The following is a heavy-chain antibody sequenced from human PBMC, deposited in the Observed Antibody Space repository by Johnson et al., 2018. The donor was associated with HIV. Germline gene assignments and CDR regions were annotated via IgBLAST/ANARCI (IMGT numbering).Heavy chain of an antibody. CDR2: ITGDGTHT. D-gene: IGHD3-9*01. J-gene: IGHJ3*02. CDR3: AKETHYITPNDWDAFDI. Sequence: VQLVESGGGLVQPGGSLRLSCAASGFSFSDYYMSWIRQAPGKGLEWVSAITGDGTHTYYADSVKGRFTISRDNSKDTLFLQMKSLRAEDTALYYCAKETHYITPNDWDAFDIWGQGTMVTVSS. V-gene: IGHV3-23*04. CDR1: GFSFSDYY.